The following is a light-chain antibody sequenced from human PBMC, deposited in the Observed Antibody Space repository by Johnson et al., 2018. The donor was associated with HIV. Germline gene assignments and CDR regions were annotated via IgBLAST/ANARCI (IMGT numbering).Light chain of an antibody. J-gene: IGLJ1*01. Sequence: QSVLTQPPSVSAAPGQKVTISCSGSSSNSGNNYVSWYQQLPGTAPKLLIYENNKRPSGIPDRFSGSKSGTSATLGITGLPTGDEADYYCGTWVSSLSTSVFGTGTKVTVL. CDR2: ENN. CDR3: GTWVSSLSTSV. CDR1: SSNSGNNY. V-gene: IGLV1-51*02.